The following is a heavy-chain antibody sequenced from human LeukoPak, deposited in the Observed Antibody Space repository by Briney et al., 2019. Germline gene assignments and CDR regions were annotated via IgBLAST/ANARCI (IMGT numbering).Heavy chain of an antibody. CDR1: GFTFSRYP. V-gene: IGHV3-30-3*01. J-gene: IGHJ3*02. D-gene: IGHD5-18*01. CDR2: ISYDGSNE. Sequence: GRSLRLSCAASGFTFSRYPMHWVRQAPGKGLEWVAVISYDGSNEYFADSVKGRFTISRDNSKNTLYLQMNSLRAEDTAVYYCARDPFSYSYQTRDAFDIWGQGTVVTVSS. CDR3: ARDPFSYSYQTRDAFDI.